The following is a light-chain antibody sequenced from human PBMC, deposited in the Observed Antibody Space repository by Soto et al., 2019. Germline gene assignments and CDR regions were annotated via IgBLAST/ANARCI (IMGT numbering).Light chain of an antibody. CDR2: GTS. V-gene: IGKV3-20*01. J-gene: IGKJ1*01. Sequence: VLTQSPATLSLSPGERATLSCRASENVRTFVDWYQQKPGQAPRLLIYGTSSRATGIPDRFSGSGSGTDFTLTISRLEPEDFAVYYCQQYGSSPWTFGQGTKVDIK. CDR3: QQYGSSPWT. CDR1: ENVRTF.